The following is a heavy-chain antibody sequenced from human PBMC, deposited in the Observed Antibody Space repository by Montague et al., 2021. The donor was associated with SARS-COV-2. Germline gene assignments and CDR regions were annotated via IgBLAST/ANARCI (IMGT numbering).Heavy chain of an antibody. D-gene: IGHD3-3*01. CDR3: ARDGSGFWSGFHYYYYMDV. Sequence: SLRLSCAASGFTFSSYAMHWVRQAPGKGLEYVSAIGSTGGSTYYANSVKGRFTISRDNSKNMLYLQMGSLRAEDMAVYYCARDGSGFWSGFHYYYYMDVWGKGTTVTVSS. CDR1: GFTFSSYA. V-gene: IGHV3-64*01. J-gene: IGHJ6*03. CDR2: IGSTGGST.